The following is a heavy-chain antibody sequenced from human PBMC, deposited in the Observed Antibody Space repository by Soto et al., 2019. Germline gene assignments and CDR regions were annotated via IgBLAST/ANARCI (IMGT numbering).Heavy chain of an antibody. CDR2: MKMDAREK. CDR3: ARVSGYGSGASVNHYFDY. V-gene: IGHV3-7*04. CDR1: GITLGSYW. J-gene: IGHJ4*01. D-gene: IGHD3-10*01. Sequence: DGSLRLSGSPSGITLGSYWMSWVRQASGKGLEWLATMKMDAREKPYVAYVRGRFTMSRDNAKNTLYLQMDSLRAEDSAVYYCARVSGYGSGASVNHYFDYWGHGTLVTVSS.